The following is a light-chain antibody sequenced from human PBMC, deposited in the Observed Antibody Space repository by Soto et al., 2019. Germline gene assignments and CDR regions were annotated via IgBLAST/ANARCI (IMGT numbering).Light chain of an antibody. Sequence: DIQMTQSPSSLSAFVGDRVTITCRASHNINNYLNWYQYKPGRAPRLLIYAASTLQIGVPSRFSGSGFGTHFTLIIRSLQPEDFATYSCQQGYSTPPLTFGGGTRVEI. CDR3: QQGYSTPPLT. J-gene: IGKJ4*01. CDR2: AAS. CDR1: HNINNY. V-gene: IGKV1-39*01.